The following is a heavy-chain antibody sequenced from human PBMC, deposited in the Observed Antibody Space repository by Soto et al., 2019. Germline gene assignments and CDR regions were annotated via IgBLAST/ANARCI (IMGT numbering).Heavy chain of an antibody. V-gene: IGHV5-10-1*01. CDR3: ARSPNYGITGTPWFDY. CDR2: IDPSDSYT. Sequence: GESLKISCKGSGYSFTSYWISWVCQMPGKGLEWMGRIDPSDSYTNYSPSFQGHVTISADKSISTAYLQWSSLKASDTAMYYCARSPNYGITGTPWFDYWGQGTLVTVSS. D-gene: IGHD1-20*01. CDR1: GYSFTSYW. J-gene: IGHJ4*02.